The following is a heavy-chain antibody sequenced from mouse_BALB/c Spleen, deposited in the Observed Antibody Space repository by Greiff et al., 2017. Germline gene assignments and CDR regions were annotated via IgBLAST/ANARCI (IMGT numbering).Heavy chain of an antibody. V-gene: IGHV5-6-2*01. D-gene: IGHD2-1*01. CDR1: GFTFSSYY. CDR2: INSNGGST. J-gene: IGHJ2*01. Sequence: EVQLVESGGGLVKLGGSLKLSCAASGFTFSSYYMSWVRQTPEKRLELVAAINSNGGSTYYPDTVKGRFTISRDNAKNTLYLQMSSLKSEDTALYYCASVYGNYLDYWGQGTTLTVSS. CDR3: ASVYGNYLDY.